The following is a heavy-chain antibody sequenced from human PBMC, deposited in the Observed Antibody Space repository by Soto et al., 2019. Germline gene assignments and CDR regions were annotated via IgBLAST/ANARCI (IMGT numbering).Heavy chain of an antibody. CDR2: IYYSGST. CDR1: GGSISSSSYY. CDR3: AIRCSSTSCYAHDAFDI. Sequence: QLQLQESGPGLVKPSETLSLTCTVSGGSISSSSYYWGWMRQPPGKGLEWIGSIYYSGSTYYNPSLKSRVTISVDTSKNQFSLKLSSVTAADTAVYYCAIRCSSTSCYAHDAFDIWGQGTMVTVSS. V-gene: IGHV4-39*01. D-gene: IGHD2-2*01. J-gene: IGHJ3*02.